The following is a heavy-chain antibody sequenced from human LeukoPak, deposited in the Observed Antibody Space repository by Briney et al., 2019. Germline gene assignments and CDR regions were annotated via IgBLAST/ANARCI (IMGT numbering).Heavy chain of an antibody. CDR2: ISNSGTTI. CDR3: ARVGRGRAAAGFGAFDI. V-gene: IGHV3-48*04. Sequence: GGSLRLSCEASGFTFSSYTMHWVRQAPGKGLEWVSYISNSGTTINYADSVKGRFTISRDNAKNSVYLQVNSLRTEDTAVYFCARVGRGRAAAGFGAFDIWGQGTRVTVSS. J-gene: IGHJ3*02. D-gene: IGHD6-13*01. CDR1: GFTFSSYT.